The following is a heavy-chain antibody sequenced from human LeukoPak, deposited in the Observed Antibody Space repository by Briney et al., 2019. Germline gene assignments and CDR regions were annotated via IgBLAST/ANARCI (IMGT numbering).Heavy chain of an antibody. Sequence: GGSLRLSCAASEFTFTTYGMHWVRQAPGKGLEWVAFIYYDGINIYYADYVKGRFTISRDISKNTLYLQMDSLRAEDTAIYYCARDWKTNSFDYWGQGTLVTVSS. CDR1: EFTFTTYG. J-gene: IGHJ4*02. CDR2: IYYDGINI. V-gene: IGHV3-33*01. D-gene: IGHD1-1*01. CDR3: ARDWKTNSFDY.